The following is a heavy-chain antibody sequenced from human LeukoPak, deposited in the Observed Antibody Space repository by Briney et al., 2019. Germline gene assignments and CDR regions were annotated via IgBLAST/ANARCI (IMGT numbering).Heavy chain of an antibody. Sequence: GGSLRLSCAASGFTFSSYAMSWVRQAPGKGLEWVSAISGSGGSTYYADSVKGRFTISRDNSKNTLYLRMNSLRAEDTAVYYCAKNDQWRLGYFDYWGQGTLVTVSS. CDR1: GFTFSSYA. CDR3: AKNDQWRLGYFDY. CDR2: ISGSGGST. D-gene: IGHD6-19*01. J-gene: IGHJ4*02. V-gene: IGHV3-23*01.